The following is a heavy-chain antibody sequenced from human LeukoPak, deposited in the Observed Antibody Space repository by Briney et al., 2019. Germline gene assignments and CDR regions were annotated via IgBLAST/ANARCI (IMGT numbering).Heavy chain of an antibody. D-gene: IGHD6-13*01. CDR1: GYSFSTYW. J-gene: IGHJ4*02. V-gene: IGHV5-51*01. CDR2: IYPGDSDT. CDR3: ARHSRVGSTWSHFDY. Sequence: GESLKISCKGSGYSFSTYWIGWVRQMPGKGLEWMGIIYPGDSDTRSSPSFQGQVTISADKSISTAHLQWSSLKASDTAMYYCARHSRVGSTWSHFDYWGRGTLVTVSS.